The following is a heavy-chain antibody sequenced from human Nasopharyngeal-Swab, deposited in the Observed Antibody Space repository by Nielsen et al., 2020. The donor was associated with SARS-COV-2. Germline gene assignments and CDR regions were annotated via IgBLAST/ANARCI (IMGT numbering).Heavy chain of an antibody. Sequence: GESLKISCSASGFTFSSYDMHWVRQATGKGLKWVSAIGTAGDTYYPGSVKGRFTISRENAKNSLYLQMNSLRAGDTAVYYCARVRYYGSGRNHYYYYGMDVWGQGTTVTVSS. CDR1: GFTFSSYD. D-gene: IGHD3-10*01. V-gene: IGHV3-13*01. CDR2: IGTAGDT. J-gene: IGHJ6*02. CDR3: ARVRYYGSGRNHYYYYGMDV.